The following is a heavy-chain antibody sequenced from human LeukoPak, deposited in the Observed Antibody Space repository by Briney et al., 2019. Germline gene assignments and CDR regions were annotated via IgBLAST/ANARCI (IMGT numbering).Heavy chain of an antibody. J-gene: IGHJ4*02. V-gene: IGHV4-59*08. CDR1: GVSISSSY. Sequence: PSETLSLTCTVSGVSISSSYWSWVRQPPGKGLEWVGYIYYSGDSNYNPSLKSRATISVDTSKSQFSLKLSSVTAADTAIYYCARHTYARPFDSWGQGTPVTVSS. CDR3: ARHTYARPFDS. D-gene: IGHD6-6*01. CDR2: IYYSGDS.